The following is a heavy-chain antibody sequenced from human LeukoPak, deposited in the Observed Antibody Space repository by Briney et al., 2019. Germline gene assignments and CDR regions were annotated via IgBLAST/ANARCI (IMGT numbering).Heavy chain of an antibody. J-gene: IGHJ6*02. Sequence: GGPLRLSCAASGFTFSNAWMSWVRQAPGKGLEWVGRIKSKTDGGTTDYAAPVKGRFTISRDDSKNTLYLQMNSLKTEDTAVYYCTTGDYSNYSPLLPTRLYYYYGMDVWGQGTTVTVSS. V-gene: IGHV3-15*01. CDR3: TTGDYSNYSPLLPTRLYYYYGMDV. CDR2: IKSKTDGGTT. D-gene: IGHD4-11*01. CDR1: GFTFSNAW.